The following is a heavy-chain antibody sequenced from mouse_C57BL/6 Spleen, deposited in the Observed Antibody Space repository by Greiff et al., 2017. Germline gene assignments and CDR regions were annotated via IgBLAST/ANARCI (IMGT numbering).Heavy chain of an antibody. Sequence: EVKLVESGGGLVKPGGSLKLSCAASGFTFSDYGMHWVRQAPEKGLELVAYISSGSSPIYYADTVKGRFTISRDNAKNTLFLQMTSLRSEDTAMYYCARGLLRYFDVWGTGTTVTVSS. V-gene: IGHV5-17*01. D-gene: IGHD2-3*01. CDR2: ISSGSSPI. CDR1: GFTFSDYG. J-gene: IGHJ1*03. CDR3: ARGLLRYFDV.